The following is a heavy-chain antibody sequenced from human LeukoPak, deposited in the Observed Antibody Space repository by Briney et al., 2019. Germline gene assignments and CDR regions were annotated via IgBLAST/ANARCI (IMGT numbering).Heavy chain of an antibody. CDR1: GYTFTSYY. D-gene: IGHD3-10*01. V-gene: IGHV1-46*01. Sequence: GASVKVSCKASGYTFTSYYMHWVRQAPGQGLEWMGIINPSGGSTSYAQKFQGRVTMTRDTPTSTVYMELSSLRSEDTAVYYCARDPGSGSYYGGDAFDIWGQGTMVTVSS. CDR3: ARDPGSGSYYGGDAFDI. CDR2: INPSGGST. J-gene: IGHJ3*02.